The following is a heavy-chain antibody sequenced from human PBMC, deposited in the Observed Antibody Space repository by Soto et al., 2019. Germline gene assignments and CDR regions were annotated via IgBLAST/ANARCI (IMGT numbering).Heavy chain of an antibody. Sequence: SVKVSCKASGGTFSSYTISWVRQAPGQGLEWMGRIIPILGIANYAQKFQGRVTITADKSTITAYMELSSLRSEDTAVYYCARASYSRARAASDYWGQGTLVTVSS. D-gene: IGHD2-15*01. CDR3: ARASYSRARAASDY. V-gene: IGHV1-69*02. J-gene: IGHJ4*02. CDR1: GGTFSSYT. CDR2: IIPILGIA.